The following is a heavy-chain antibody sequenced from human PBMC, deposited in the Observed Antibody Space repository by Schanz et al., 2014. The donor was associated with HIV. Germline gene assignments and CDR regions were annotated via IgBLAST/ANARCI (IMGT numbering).Heavy chain of an antibody. Sequence: QVQLVESGGGVVQPGRSLRLSCAASGFAFSNYGMHWARQAPGKGLEWVAVISFDGNNKYYADSVKGRFTFSRDNSKNTLYLQMNSLRAEDTAVYYCALSRPSGYGGSWYFDLWGRGTLVAVSS. V-gene: IGHV3-30*03. CDR3: ALSRPSGYGGSWYFDL. D-gene: IGHD2-15*01. J-gene: IGHJ2*01. CDR1: GFAFSNYG. CDR2: ISFDGNNK.